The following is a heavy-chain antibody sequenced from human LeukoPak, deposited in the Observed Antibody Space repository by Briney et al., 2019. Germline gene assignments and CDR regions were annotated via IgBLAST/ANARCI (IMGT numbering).Heavy chain of an antibody. CDR1: GFTVSTDY. Sequence: GGSLRLSCAASGFTVSTDYMNWVRQAPGKGLEWVSILYSGSDTYYADSVKGRFTISRDSSKNILSLQMNNLRAEDTAVYYCARVGDHFHWYLDLWGRGTLVTVSS. V-gene: IGHV3-53*01. CDR2: LYSGSDT. D-gene: IGHD3-10*01. J-gene: IGHJ2*01. CDR3: ARVGDHFHWYLDL.